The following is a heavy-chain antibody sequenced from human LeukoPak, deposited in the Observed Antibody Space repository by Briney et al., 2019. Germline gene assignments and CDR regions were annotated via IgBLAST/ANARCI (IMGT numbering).Heavy chain of an antibody. D-gene: IGHD3-3*01. Sequence: ASVKVSCKTSGYTFTGFYLHWVRQAPGQGLEWMGWINPNSGDTKYSQKFQGRVTMTGDSSISTGYMELSSLRSDDTAMYFCVRVSPYHFGLDSWGQGALVTVSS. CDR3: VRVSPYHFGLDS. CDR1: GYTFTGFY. J-gene: IGHJ4*02. CDR2: INPNSGDT. V-gene: IGHV1-2*02.